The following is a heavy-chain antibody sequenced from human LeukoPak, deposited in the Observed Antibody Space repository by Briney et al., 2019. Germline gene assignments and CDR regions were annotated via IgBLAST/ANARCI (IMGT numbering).Heavy chain of an antibody. CDR3: ATDHTTGTTFRDYYYYCMDV. V-gene: IGHV3-23*01. CDR2: ITGSGSGA. J-gene: IGHJ6*02. Sequence: GGSLRLSCAASGFTFSSFAINWVRQAPGKGLEWVSVITGSGSGADYADSVKGRFTISRDNSQNTVHLQMNSLRAEDTAVYYCATDHTTGTTFRDYYYYCMDVWGQGTTVTVSS. CDR1: GFTFSSFA. D-gene: IGHD1-1*01.